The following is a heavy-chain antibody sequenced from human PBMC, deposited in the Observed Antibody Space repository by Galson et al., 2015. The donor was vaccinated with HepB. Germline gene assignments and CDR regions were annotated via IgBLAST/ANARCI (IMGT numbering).Heavy chain of an antibody. J-gene: IGHJ4*02. V-gene: IGHV3-48*04. CDR2: ISSSSTTI. D-gene: IGHD5-12*01. Sequence: SLRLSCAASTFIFSNYSMNWVRQAPGKGLEWVSYISSSSTTIYYADSLQGRFTITRDNSKNSLYLQMNSLTSEDTAVYYCGVLRGYDLTPLDYWGQGTLVTVSS. CDR1: TFIFSNYS. CDR3: GVLRGYDLTPLDY.